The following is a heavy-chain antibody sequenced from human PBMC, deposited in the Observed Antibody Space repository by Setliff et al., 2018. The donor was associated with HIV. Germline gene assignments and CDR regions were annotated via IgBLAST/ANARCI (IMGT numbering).Heavy chain of an antibody. CDR3: ARTRGYSYGTLAGFDY. D-gene: IGHD5-18*01. CDR1: GGSISIGGYY. J-gene: IGHJ4*01. V-gene: IGHV4-31*03. CDR2: IYHNGST. Sequence: SETLSLTCTVSGGSISIGGYYWGWIRQHPGKGLEWIGYIYHNGSTYYNPSLESRVAMSVDTSKQQFSLEVSSVTAADTAVYYCARTRGYSYGTLAGFDYWGRGSLVTVSS.